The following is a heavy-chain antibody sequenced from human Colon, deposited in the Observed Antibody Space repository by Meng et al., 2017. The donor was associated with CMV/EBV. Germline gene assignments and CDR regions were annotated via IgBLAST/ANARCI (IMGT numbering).Heavy chain of an antibody. CDR2: ISSSSYI. Sequence: GESLKISCAASGFTFSSYSMNWVRQAPGKGLEWVSSISSSSYIYYADSVKGRFTISRDNAKNSLYLQMNSLRAEDTAVYYCARGVIAVGQRHYFDHWGQGTLVTVSS. V-gene: IGHV3-21*01. J-gene: IGHJ4*02. CDR1: GFTFSSYS. CDR3: ARGVIAVGQRHYFDH. D-gene: IGHD6-19*01.